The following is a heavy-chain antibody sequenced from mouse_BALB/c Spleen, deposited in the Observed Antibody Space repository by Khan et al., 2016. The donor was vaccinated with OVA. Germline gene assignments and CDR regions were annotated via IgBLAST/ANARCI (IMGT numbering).Heavy chain of an antibody. CDR2: ISSGGDNT. V-gene: IGHV5-9*03. J-gene: IGHJ3*01. CDR1: GFTFSSFT. CDR3: ARSNYGPFAY. Sequence: EVELVESGGGLVKPGGSLKLSCAASGFTFSSFTMSWVRQTPEQRLEWVASISSGGDNTYYPDSVKGRFTISRDNAKNNLYLQMSSLRSEDTALYYCARSNYGPFAYGGQGTLVTVSA. D-gene: IGHD1-1*02.